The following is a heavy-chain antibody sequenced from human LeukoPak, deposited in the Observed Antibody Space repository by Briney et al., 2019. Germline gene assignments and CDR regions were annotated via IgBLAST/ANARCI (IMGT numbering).Heavy chain of an antibody. CDR3: ARAVYYSNYLGY. D-gene: IGHD3-10*01. Sequence: PGGSLRLSCAASGFTFSSYWMHWVRQAPGKGLVWVSRINSDGSSTNYADSVKGRFTISRDNAKNTLYLQMNSLRAEDTAMYYCARAVYYSNYLGYWGRGTLVTVSS. CDR2: INSDGSST. J-gene: IGHJ4*01. CDR1: GFTFSSYW. V-gene: IGHV3-74*01.